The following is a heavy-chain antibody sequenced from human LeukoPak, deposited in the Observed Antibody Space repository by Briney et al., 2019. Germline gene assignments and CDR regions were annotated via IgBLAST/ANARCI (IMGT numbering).Heavy chain of an antibody. CDR1: GGSISSSSYY. CDR3: ARAKRWENDAVDI. V-gene: IGHV4-39*07. CDR2: IYYSGST. J-gene: IGHJ3*02. D-gene: IGHD1-26*01. Sequence: SETLSLTCTVSGGSISSSSYYWGWVRQPPGKGLEWIGSIYYSGSTYYHPSLKSRVTISVDQSKNQFSLKLSSVTGADRAVYYCARAKRWENDAVDIWGQGTLVTVAS.